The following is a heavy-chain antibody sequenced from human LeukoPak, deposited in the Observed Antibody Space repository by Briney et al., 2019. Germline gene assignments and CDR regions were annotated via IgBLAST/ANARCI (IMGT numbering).Heavy chain of an antibody. Sequence: SETLPLTCTVSGGSISSYYWSWIRQPPGKGLEWIGYIYTSGSTNYNPSLKSRVTISVDTSKNQFSLKLSSVTAADTAVYYCTRTNWNHIFAFDIWGQGTMVTVSS. V-gene: IGHV4-4*09. CDR3: TRTNWNHIFAFDI. D-gene: IGHD1-14*01. J-gene: IGHJ3*02. CDR1: GGSISSYY. CDR2: IYTSGST.